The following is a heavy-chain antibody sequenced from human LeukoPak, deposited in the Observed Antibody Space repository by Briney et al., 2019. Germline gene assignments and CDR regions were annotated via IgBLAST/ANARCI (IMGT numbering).Heavy chain of an antibody. J-gene: IGHJ4*02. V-gene: IGHV4-39*07. CDR1: GGSISSSSYY. D-gene: IGHD3-10*01. CDR2: IYTSGST. CDR3: AVSRITMVRGVIMPFDY. Sequence: SETLSLTCTVSGGSISSSSYYWGWIRQPPGKGLEWIGSIYTSGSTNYNPSLKSRVTISVDTSKNQFSLKLSSVTAADTAVYYCAVSRITMVRGVIMPFDYWGQGTLVTVSS.